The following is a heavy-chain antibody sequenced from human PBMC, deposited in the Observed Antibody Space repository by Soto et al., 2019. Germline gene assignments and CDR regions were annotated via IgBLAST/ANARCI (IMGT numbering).Heavy chain of an antibody. D-gene: IGHD3-22*01. Sequence: SETLSLTCSVSGDSISNSRFYWAWIRQPPGEGLEWIGSIYHTGNAYYNPSLKSRVTISVDTSKNQFSLKLSSVTAADTAVYYCARTYDSSGPNSGGYGFDIWGQGTMVTVSS. CDR2: IYHTGNA. J-gene: IGHJ3*02. CDR3: ARTYDSSGPNSGGYGFDI. V-gene: IGHV4-39*07. CDR1: GDSISNSRFY.